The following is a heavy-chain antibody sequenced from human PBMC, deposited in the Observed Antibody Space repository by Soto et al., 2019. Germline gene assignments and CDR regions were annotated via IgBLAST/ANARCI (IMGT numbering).Heavy chain of an antibody. Sequence: EVQLVESGGGLVQPGGSLKLSCAASGFTFSGSAMHWVRQASGKGLEWVGRIRSKPNNYATAYGASVKGRFTISRDDSKNTAYLQMNSLNTEDTAVYDCSRQASDFWSGKPQYYMDVWGKGTMVTVSS. J-gene: IGHJ6*03. D-gene: IGHD3-3*01. CDR1: GFTFSGSA. V-gene: IGHV3-73*01. CDR2: IRSKPNNYAT. CDR3: SRQASDFWSGKPQYYMDV.